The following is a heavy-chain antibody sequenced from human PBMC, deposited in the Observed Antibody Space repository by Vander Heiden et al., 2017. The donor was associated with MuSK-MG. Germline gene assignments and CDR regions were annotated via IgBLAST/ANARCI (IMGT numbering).Heavy chain of an antibody. CDR2: INHSGST. V-gene: IGHV4-34*01. CDR1: GGSFSGYY. J-gene: IGHJ6*02. CDR3: ARTDHRYYYYGMDV. Sequence: QVQLQQWGAGLLKPSETLPLTCAVYGGSFSGYYWSWTRHPPGKGLEWIGEINHSGSTNYNPSLKSRVTISVDTSKNQFSLKLSSVTAADTAVYYCARTDHRYYYYGMDVWGQGTTVTVSS.